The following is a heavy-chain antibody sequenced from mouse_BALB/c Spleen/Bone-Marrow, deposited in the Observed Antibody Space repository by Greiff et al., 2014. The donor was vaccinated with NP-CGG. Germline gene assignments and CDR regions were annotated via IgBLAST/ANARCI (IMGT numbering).Heavy chain of an antibody. V-gene: IGHV4-1*02. Sequence: EVKVIESGGGLVQPGGSLKLSCAASGFDFSRYWMGWVRQAPGKELGWIGEINPDSTTINYTPSLKYKFIISRDNAKNTLFLQMSNVRSEDTALYYCARLGYYGGFAYWGQGTLVTVSA. D-gene: IGHD2-3*01. J-gene: IGHJ3*01. CDR2: INPDSTTI. CDR3: ARLGYYGGFAY. CDR1: GFDFSRYW.